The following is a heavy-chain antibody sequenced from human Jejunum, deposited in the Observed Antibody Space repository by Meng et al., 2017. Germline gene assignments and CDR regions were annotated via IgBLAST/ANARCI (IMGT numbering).Heavy chain of an antibody. CDR2: TYYRSEWHN. V-gene: IGHV6-1*01. CDR3: TTWYGEY. D-gene: IGHD3-10*01. Sequence: QVQLQQSGPGLVRTSQTLSLTCAISGDSVSSNRALWHWVRQSPSRGLEWLGQTYYRSEWHNHYGVSVRGRITINADTSRNHFSLHLDSVTPEDTAVYYCTTWYGEYWGQGTLVTVSS. J-gene: IGHJ4*02. CDR1: GDSVSSNRAL.